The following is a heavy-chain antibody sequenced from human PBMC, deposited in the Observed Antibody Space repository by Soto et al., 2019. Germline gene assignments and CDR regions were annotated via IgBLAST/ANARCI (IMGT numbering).Heavy chain of an antibody. V-gene: IGHV4-34*01. Sequence: QVQLQQWGAGLLKPSETLSLTCAVYGGSFSGYYWSWIRQPPGKGLEWIGEINHSGSTNYNPSLKSRVTISVDTSKNQSSLKLSSVTAADTAVYYCARRGMTTVTSDAFDIWGQGTMVTVSS. D-gene: IGHD4-17*01. CDR2: INHSGST. J-gene: IGHJ3*02. CDR1: GGSFSGYY. CDR3: ARRGMTTVTSDAFDI.